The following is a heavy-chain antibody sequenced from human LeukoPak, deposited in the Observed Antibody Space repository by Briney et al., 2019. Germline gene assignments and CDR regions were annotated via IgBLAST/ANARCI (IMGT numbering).Heavy chain of an antibody. V-gene: IGHV3-23*01. D-gene: IGHD5-18*01. Sequence: PGGSLRLSCAASGFTFSSYSMNWVRQAPGKGLEWVSTISSSGDATYSADSMKGRFTISRDNSKNTLYLQMNSLRAEDTAVYYCAKAPVDTAMVYYFDYWGQGTLVTVSS. CDR3: AKAPVDTAMVYYFDY. CDR2: ISSSGDAT. CDR1: GFTFSSYS. J-gene: IGHJ4*02.